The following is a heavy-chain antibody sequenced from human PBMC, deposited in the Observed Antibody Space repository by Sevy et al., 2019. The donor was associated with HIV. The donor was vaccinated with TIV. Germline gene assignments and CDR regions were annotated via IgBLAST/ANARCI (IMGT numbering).Heavy chain of an antibody. CDR3: ARVVSIAARRLNWFDP. D-gene: IGHD6-6*01. Sequence: SETLSLTCAVSGYSISSGYYWGWIRQPPRKGLEWIGSIYHSGSTYYNPSLKSRVTISVDTSKNQFSLKLSSVTAADTAVYYCARVVSIAARRLNWFDPWGQGTLVTVSS. J-gene: IGHJ5*02. V-gene: IGHV4-38-2*01. CDR2: IYHSGST. CDR1: GYSISSGYY.